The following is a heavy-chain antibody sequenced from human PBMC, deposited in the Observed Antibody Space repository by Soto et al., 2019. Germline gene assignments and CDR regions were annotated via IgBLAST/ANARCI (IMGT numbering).Heavy chain of an antibody. V-gene: IGHV5-51*01. D-gene: IGHD2-2*02. Sequence: GESLKISCKGSGYSFTSYWIGWVRQMPGKGLEWMGIIYPGDSDTRYSPSFQGQVTISADKSISTAYLQWSSLKASDTAMYYCARHSVEDIVVVPAAVRVTLFFDYWGQGTLVTVSS. CDR2: IYPGDSDT. J-gene: IGHJ4*02. CDR1: GYSFTSYW. CDR3: ARHSVEDIVVVPAAVRVTLFFDY.